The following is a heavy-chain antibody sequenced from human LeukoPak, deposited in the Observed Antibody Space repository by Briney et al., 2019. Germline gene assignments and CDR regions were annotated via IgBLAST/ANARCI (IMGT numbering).Heavy chain of an antibody. CDR1: GFTFSDYY. Sequence: PGGSLRLSCAASGFTFSDYYMSWIRQAPGKGLGWVSYISSSGSTISYADSVKGRFPIPRDNAKNSLYLQMNSLRAEDTAVYYCAALLSTADDAFDIWGQGTMVTVSS. D-gene: IGHD2-8*02. CDR3: AALLSTADDAFDI. J-gene: IGHJ3*02. V-gene: IGHV3-11*01. CDR2: ISSSGSTI.